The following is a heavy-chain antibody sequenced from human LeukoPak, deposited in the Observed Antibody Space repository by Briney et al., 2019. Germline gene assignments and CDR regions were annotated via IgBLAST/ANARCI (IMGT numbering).Heavy chain of an antibody. CDR1: GFTFSNAW. J-gene: IGHJ4*02. CDR2: IKSKTDGGTT. D-gene: IGHD1-26*01. CDR3: TTDYVVGAIDFDY. Sequence: GGSLRLSCAASGFTFSNAWMSWVHQAPGKGLEWVGRIKSKTDGGTTDYAAPVKGRFTISRDDSKNTLYLQMNSLKTEDTAVYYCTTDYVVGAIDFDYWGQGTLVTVSS. V-gene: IGHV3-15*01.